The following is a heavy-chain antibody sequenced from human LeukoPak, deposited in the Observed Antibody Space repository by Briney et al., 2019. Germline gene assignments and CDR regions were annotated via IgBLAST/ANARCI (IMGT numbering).Heavy chain of an antibody. V-gene: IGHV3-30-3*01. D-gene: IGHD1-26*01. CDR1: GFTFSNYA. J-gene: IGHJ4*02. CDR3: ARDFRSGSYQDY. CDR2: ISYDGNNK. Sequence: GGSLRLSCAASGFTFSNYAMHWVRQAPGKGLEWVAVISYDGNNKYYADSVKGRLTISRDNSENTLYLQMNSLRAEDTAVYYCARDFRSGSYQDYWGQGALVTVSS.